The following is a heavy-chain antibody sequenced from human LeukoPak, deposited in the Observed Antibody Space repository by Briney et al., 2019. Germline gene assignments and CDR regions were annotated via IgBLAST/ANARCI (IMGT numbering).Heavy chain of an antibody. V-gene: IGHV3-7*01. D-gene: IGHD5-18*01. Sequence: GGSLRLSCAASGFTFSSYAMSWVRQAPGKGLEWVANINQDGSEKYYVDSVKGRFTISRDNAKNSLYLQMSSLRAEDTAVYYCARARRGYSYGYYYYMDVWDKGTTVTVSS. CDR1: GFTFSSYA. CDR2: INQDGSEK. J-gene: IGHJ6*03. CDR3: ARARRGYSYGYYYYMDV.